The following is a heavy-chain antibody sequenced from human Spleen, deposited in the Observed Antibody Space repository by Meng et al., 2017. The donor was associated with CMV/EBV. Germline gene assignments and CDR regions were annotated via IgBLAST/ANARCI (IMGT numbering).Heavy chain of an antibody. CDR3: ARGGYSTGLIDFWYFNL. CDR2: INPKNGGT. Sequence: YTLAGNSIHWVRQAPGQGLEWMAWINPKNGGTNYAQNYQGRVTLTRDTSINTAYMEVSRLTSDDTAVYYCARGGYSTGLIDFWYFNLWGHGTLVTVSS. V-gene: IGHV1-2*02. CDR1: YTLAGNS. J-gene: IGHJ2*01. D-gene: IGHD6-25*01.